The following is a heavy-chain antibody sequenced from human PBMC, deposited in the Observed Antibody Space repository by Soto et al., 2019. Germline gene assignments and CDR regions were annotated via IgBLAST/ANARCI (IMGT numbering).Heavy chain of an antibody. CDR2: ISSHGDST. CDR3: AKEKSGSYFSSYFDS. D-gene: IGHD1-26*01. Sequence: PGGSLRLSCAASRFTFSAYAMSWVRQAPGKGLEWVSAISSHGDSTYYADSVKGRFTISRDNFKNTLYLQMNSLRADDTAVYYCAKEKSGSYFSSYFDSWGQGTLVTVSS. V-gene: IGHV3-23*01. J-gene: IGHJ4*02. CDR1: RFTFSAYA.